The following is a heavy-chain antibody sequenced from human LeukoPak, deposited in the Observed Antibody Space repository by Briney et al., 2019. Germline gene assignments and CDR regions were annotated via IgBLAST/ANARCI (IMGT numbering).Heavy chain of an antibody. J-gene: IGHJ4*02. CDR3: ARGVWYSSSWYYFDY. D-gene: IGHD6-13*01. CDR2: IKQDGSEK. CDR1: GFTFSSYW. Sequence: GGSLRLSCAASGFTFSSYWMSWVRQAPGKGLEWVANIKQDGSEKYYVDSVKGRFTISRDNAKNSLYLQMNSLRAEDTAVYYCARGVWYSSSWYYFDYWGQGTLVTVSS. V-gene: IGHV3-7*01.